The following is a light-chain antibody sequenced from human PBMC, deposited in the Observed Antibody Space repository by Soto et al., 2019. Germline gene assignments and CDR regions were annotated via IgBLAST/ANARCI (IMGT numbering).Light chain of an antibody. V-gene: IGLV2-8*01. CDR3: ISYAGSNKPA. CDR1: SSDVGGYNY. CDR2: DVN. J-gene: IGLJ2*01. Sequence: QSALTQPPSASGSPGQSVAISCSGTSSDVGGYNYVSWYQQHPGKAPKLMIYDVNKRPSGVPDRFSGSKSGNTASRTVSGLQAEDEADYYCISYAGSNKPAFGGGTKVTVL.